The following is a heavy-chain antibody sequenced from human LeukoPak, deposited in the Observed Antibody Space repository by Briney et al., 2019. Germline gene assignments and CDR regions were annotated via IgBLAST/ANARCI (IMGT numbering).Heavy chain of an antibody. CDR1: GFTFSSYA. CDR3: VRVPGSYYVDFDY. D-gene: IGHD3-10*01. Sequence: GGSLRLSCAASGFTFSSYAMHWVRQAPGKGLEWVSAISGSGGNTYHADSVKGRFTISRDNSKNTLYLQMNSLRAEDTAVYYCVRVPGSYYVDFDYWGQGTLVTVSS. V-gene: IGHV3-23*01. J-gene: IGHJ4*02. CDR2: ISGSGGNT.